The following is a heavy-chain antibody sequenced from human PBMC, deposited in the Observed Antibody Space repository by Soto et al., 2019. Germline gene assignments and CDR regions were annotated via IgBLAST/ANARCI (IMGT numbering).Heavy chain of an antibody. CDR1: GYTFTSYA. V-gene: IGHV1-3*01. CDR2: INAGNGNT. Sequence: GASVEVCCKASGYTFTSYAMHWVRHSPGQRLEWMGWINAGNGNTKYSQKFQGRVTITRDTSASTAYMELSSLRSEDTAVYYCAKSATVPAAIAYWGQGTLVTVSS. D-gene: IGHD2-2*02. J-gene: IGHJ4*02. CDR3: AKSATVPAAIAY.